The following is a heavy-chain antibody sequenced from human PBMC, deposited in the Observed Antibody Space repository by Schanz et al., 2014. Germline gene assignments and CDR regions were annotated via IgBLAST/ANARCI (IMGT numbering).Heavy chain of an antibody. J-gene: IGHJ4*02. D-gene: IGHD4-17*01. CDR3: AIHYGDRPL. V-gene: IGHV1-69*02. CDR2: IIPILDKT. CDR1: GGTFSSST. Sequence: QVQLVQSGAEVKKPGSSVKVSCKASGGTFSSSTLTWVRQAPGQGLEWMGRIIPILDKTNYAQKFQGRVTMTADKSTSTVYMELSSLRSEDTAVYYCAIHYGDRPLWGQGTLIAVSS.